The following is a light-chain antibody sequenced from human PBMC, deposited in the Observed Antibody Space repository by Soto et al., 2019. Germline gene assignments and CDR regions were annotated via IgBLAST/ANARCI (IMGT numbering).Light chain of an antibody. CDR3: QSYDSSLSGYV. J-gene: IGLJ1*01. V-gene: IGLV1-40*01. CDR2: GNN. CDR1: SSNIGASYE. Sequence: QSVLTQPPSVSGAPGQRVTISCTGSSSNIGASYEVHWYQQLPGRAPKLLIYGNNNRPSGVPVRFSGSKSGTSGSLAITGLQAEDEADYYCQSYDSSLSGYVFGTGTKVTVL.